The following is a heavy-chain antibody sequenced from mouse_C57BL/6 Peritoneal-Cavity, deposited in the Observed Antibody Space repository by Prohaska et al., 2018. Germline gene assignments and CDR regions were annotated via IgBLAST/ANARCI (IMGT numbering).Heavy chain of an antibody. V-gene: IGHV3-6*01. D-gene: IGHD2-3*01. CDR1: GYSITSGYY. J-gene: IGHJ2*01. Sequence: DVQLQESGPGLVKPSQSLSLTCSVTGYSITSGYYWNWIRQFQGNKLEWMGYIIYYGSNNYNPSFKYRISITRDTSNIQCFVNFHALTTVHPSSYSCPSFYVGYSLDSWYQGTT. CDR3: PSFYVGYSLDS. CDR2: IIYYGSN.